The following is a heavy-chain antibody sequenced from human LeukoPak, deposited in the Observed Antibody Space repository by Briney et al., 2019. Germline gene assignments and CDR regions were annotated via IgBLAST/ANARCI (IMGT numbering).Heavy chain of an antibody. Sequence: GESLKISCKGSGYRFTTYWIGWVRQMPGKGLEWMGIIYPGDSDTKYSPSFHGQVTISADKSISTAYLQWNSLKASDTAIYYCARWGGDSGYDGDYWGQGTLVTVSS. V-gene: IGHV5-51*01. CDR3: ARWGGDSGYDGDY. CDR2: IYPGDSDT. CDR1: GYRFTTYW. D-gene: IGHD5-12*01. J-gene: IGHJ4*02.